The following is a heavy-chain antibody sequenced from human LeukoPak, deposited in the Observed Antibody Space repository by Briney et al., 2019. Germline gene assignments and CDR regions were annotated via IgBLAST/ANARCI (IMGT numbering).Heavy chain of an antibody. Sequence: GGSLRLSCAASGFTFSSYAMSWVRQAPGKGLEWVSGISTSGGSSSYADSVKGRFTISRDNPRNTLSMQMNSLRAEDTARYYCAIMHPYYDGSGYWVQWGQGTLVTVSS. CDR2: ISTSGGSS. D-gene: IGHD3-22*01. J-gene: IGHJ4*02. V-gene: IGHV3-23*01. CDR3: AIMHPYYDGSGYWVQ. CDR1: GFTFSSYA.